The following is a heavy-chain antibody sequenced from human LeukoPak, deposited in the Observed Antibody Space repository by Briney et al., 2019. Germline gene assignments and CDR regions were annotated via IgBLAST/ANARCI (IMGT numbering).Heavy chain of an antibody. CDR1: GFIFSSQW. CDR3: ARDQGGSSDY. J-gene: IGHJ4*02. Sequence: PGGSLKLSCAASGFIFSSQWMGWIRQPPGKGLEWIGSIYYSGSTYYNPSLKSRVTISVDTSKNQFSLKLSSVTAADTAVYYCARDQGGSSDYWGQGTLVTVSS. D-gene: IGHD3-16*01. V-gene: IGHV4-39*07. CDR2: IYYSGST.